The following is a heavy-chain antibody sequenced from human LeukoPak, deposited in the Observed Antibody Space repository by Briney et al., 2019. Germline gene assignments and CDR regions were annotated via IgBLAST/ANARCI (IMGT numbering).Heavy chain of an antibody. CDR1: GDSVSSNSAA. Sequence: SQTLSLTCAISGDSVSSNSAAWNWIRQSPSRGLEWLGRTYYRSKWYNDYAISVKSRITINPDTSKNQFSLQLNSVTPDDTAVYYCARASQFYYYYGMDVWGQGTTVTVSS. CDR2: TYYRSKWYN. J-gene: IGHJ6*02. V-gene: IGHV6-1*01. CDR3: ARASQFYYYYGMDV.